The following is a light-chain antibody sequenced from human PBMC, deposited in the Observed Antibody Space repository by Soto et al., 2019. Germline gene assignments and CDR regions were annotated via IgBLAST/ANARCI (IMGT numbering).Light chain of an antibody. Sequence: VLTQSPVTLTLSPGETATLFCKASQSVGIYLGWFQQKPGQAPRVLIYDATNRAGGVPDRFSGSGSGADFTLTIISLEAEDSAVYYCQQRDIWPPLTFGGGTMLEI. CDR2: DAT. J-gene: IGKJ4*01. V-gene: IGKV3-11*01. CDR3: QQRDIWPPLT. CDR1: QSVGIY.